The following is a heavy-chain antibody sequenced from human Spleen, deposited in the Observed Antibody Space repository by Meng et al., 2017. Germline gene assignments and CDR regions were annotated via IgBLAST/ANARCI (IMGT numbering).Heavy chain of an antibody. CDR1: GLSFTDAW. J-gene: IGHJ4*02. V-gene: IGHV3-11*01. CDR3: ARDVYSGTYYVNFVY. CDR2: ISDSGGTM. Sequence: GESLKISCVASGLSFTDAWMSWVRQAPGRGLEWVSYISDSGGTMYYADSVKGRFTISRDNAKNSLYLQMDSLRAEDTAVYYCARDVYSGTYYVNFVYWGQGTLVTVSS. D-gene: IGHD1-26*01.